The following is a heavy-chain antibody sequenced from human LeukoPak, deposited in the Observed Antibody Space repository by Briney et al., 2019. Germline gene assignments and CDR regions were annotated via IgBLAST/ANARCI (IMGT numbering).Heavy chain of an antibody. J-gene: IGHJ4*02. Sequence: ASVKVSCEASGYTFTSYGISWVRQAPGQGLEWMGWISAYNGNTNYAQKFRGRVTMTTDTSTNTAYMELRNLGSDDTAMYFCARDSSAYTRHFDYWGQGSLVTVSS. CDR3: ARDSSAYTRHFDY. D-gene: IGHD3-22*01. CDR1: GYTFTSYG. V-gene: IGHV1-18*01. CDR2: ISAYNGNT.